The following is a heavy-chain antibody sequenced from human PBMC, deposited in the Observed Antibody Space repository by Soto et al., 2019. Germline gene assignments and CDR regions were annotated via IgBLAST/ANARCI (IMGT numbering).Heavy chain of an antibody. CDR1: GGSFSGYY. V-gene: IGHV4-34*01. Sequence: SETLSLTCAVYGGSFSGYYWSWIRQPPGKGLEWIGEINHSGSTNYNPSLKSRVTISVDTSKNQFSLKLSSVTAADTAVYYCAPLTVSLSGPYGIHVWGQGTTVTVSS. D-gene: IGHD2-15*01. J-gene: IGHJ6*02. CDR3: APLTVSLSGPYGIHV. CDR2: INHSGST.